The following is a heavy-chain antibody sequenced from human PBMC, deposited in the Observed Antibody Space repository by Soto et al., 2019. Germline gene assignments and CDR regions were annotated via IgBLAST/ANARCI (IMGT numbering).Heavy chain of an antibody. CDR2: INADGSEK. D-gene: IGHD3-22*01. CDR1: EFTFADYA. CDR3: AKAKFYYDSSPYDS. J-gene: IGHJ4*02. V-gene: IGHV3-43D*04. Sequence: GGSLRLSCAVSEFTFADYAVHWVRQSAGKGLEWVSFINADGSEKYYADSVRGRFTISRDNSKDSFYLQMNSLRLEDTAMYYCAKAKFYYDSSPYDSWGQGTLVTVSS.